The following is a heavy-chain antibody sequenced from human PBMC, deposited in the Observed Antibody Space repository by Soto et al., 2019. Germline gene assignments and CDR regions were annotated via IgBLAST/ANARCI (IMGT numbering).Heavy chain of an antibody. D-gene: IGHD3-10*01. CDR1: GGSSSGWY. Sequence: SETLSLTCAVYGGSSSGWYWTWIRQSPVKGLEWIGAISSGSTNYNPSLKSRVTISADMSKNQFSLKLTSVTAADTAIYYCARRPYSRGEGATNLSNWGQGTQVTVSS. CDR2: ISSGST. J-gene: IGHJ4*02. CDR3: ARRPYSRGEGATNLSN. V-gene: IGHV4-34*01.